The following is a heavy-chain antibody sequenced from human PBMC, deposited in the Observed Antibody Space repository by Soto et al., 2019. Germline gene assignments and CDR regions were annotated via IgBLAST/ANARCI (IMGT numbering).Heavy chain of an antibody. CDR3: ARHGSY. V-gene: IGHV4-39*01. Sequence: SETLSLTCTVSGVSISSSSFYWGWFRQPPGKGLEWIGTIYYGGSSYSNPSLKSRVTISLDTSKNQFSLTLTSVTAADTAVYYCARHGSYWGQGTLVTVSS. J-gene: IGHJ4*02. CDR2: IYYGGSS. CDR1: GVSISSSSFY.